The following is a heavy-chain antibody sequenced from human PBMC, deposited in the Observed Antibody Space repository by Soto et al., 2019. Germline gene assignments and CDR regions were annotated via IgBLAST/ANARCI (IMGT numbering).Heavy chain of an antibody. Sequence: PSETLSLTCTVSGCSISSYYWGWIRQPPGKGLEWIGFFFYSGSTIYTLSLKSRVTISVDTSKNQFFLKLSSVTVADTAVFFCAIAGDTMVPGGISSNWFDPWGQGTLVTVSS. CDR3: AIAGDTMVPGGISSNWFDP. V-gene: IGHV4-59*01. CDR1: GCSISSYY. J-gene: IGHJ5*02. CDR2: FFYSGST. D-gene: IGHD3-10*01.